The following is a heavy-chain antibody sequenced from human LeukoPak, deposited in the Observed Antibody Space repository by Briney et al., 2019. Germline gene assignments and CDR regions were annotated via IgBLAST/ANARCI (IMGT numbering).Heavy chain of an antibody. CDR1: GYTFTSYG. CDR2: INTDIGNP. CDR3: ARGSLGGLDY. V-gene: IGHV7-4-1*02. Sequence: ASVKVSCKASGYTFTSYGVHWVRQAPGQGLEWMGWINTDIGNPTYVQGFTGRFVFSLDTSVSTAYLQISSPKAEDTAVYCCARGSLGGLDYWGQGTLVTVSS. D-gene: IGHD3-16*01. J-gene: IGHJ4*02.